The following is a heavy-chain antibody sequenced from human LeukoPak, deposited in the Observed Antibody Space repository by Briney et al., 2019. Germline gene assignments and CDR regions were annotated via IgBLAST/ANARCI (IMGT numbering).Heavy chain of an antibody. J-gene: IGHJ4*02. CDR1: GGSISSYY. CDR2: IYYSGST. CDR3: ARKSTSWYAPFDS. Sequence: KPSETLSLTCTVSGGSISSYYWSWIRQPPGKGLEWIGYIYYSGSTNYNPSLRGRVTISVDTSKNHFSLRLSSVTAADTAVCYCARKSTSWYAPFDSWGQGTLVTVSS. V-gene: IGHV4-59*01. D-gene: IGHD2-2*01.